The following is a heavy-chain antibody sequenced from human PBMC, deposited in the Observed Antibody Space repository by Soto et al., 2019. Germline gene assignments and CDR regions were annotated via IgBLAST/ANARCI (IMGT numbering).Heavy chain of an antibody. Sequence: GESLKISCKGSGYSFTSYWIGWVRQMPGKGLEWMGIIYPGDSDTRYSPSFQGQVTISADKSISTAYLQWSSLKASDTAMYYCARYLPLIPGDRKYYYGSGSIEYTAFWFDPWGQGTLVTVSS. CDR2: IYPGDSDT. D-gene: IGHD3-10*01. CDR1: GYSFTSYW. CDR3: ARYLPLIPGDRKYYYGSGSIEYTAFWFDP. J-gene: IGHJ5*02. V-gene: IGHV5-51*01.